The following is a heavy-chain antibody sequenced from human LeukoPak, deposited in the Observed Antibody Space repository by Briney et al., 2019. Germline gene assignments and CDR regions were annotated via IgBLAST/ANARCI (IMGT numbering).Heavy chain of an antibody. CDR3: ARGWGYFDY. J-gene: IGHJ4*02. CDR1: GASISSYY. V-gene: IGHV4-59*01. CDR2: LYYSGNT. Sequence: SETLSLTCTVSGASISSYYWSWIRQPPGKGLEWIGYLYYSGNTNYNPSLKSRVTISVDTSTSQFSLNLTSLTAADTAVYYCARGWGYFDYWGQGTLVTVSS. D-gene: IGHD7-27*01.